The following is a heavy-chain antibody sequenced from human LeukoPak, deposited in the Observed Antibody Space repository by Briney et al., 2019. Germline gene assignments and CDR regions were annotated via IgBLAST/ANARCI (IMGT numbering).Heavy chain of an antibody. CDR3: ARDGGSVRPFDY. CDR1: GYTFTSYY. D-gene: IGHD3-10*01. CDR2: INPSGGST. J-gene: IGHJ4*02. V-gene: IGHV1-46*01. Sequence: ASVKVSCKASGYTFTSYYMHWVRQAPGQGLEWMGIINPSGGSTSYAQKFQGRVTMTRDTSTSTVYMELSSLRSEDTAVYYCARDGGSVRPFDYWGQGTLVTASS.